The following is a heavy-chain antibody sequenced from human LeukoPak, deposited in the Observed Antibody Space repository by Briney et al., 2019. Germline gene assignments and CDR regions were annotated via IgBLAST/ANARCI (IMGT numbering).Heavy chain of an antibody. D-gene: IGHD6-19*01. CDR3: ARRIAVAGTSRSAFDY. V-gene: IGHV5-51*01. CDR2: IYPGDSDT. CDR1: GYSFTSCW. Sequence: GESLKISCKGLGYSFTSCWIGWVRQMPGKGLEWMGIIYPGDSDTRYSPSFQGQVTISADKSISTAYLQSSSLKASDTAMYYCARRIAVAGTSRSAFDYWGQGTLVTVSS. J-gene: IGHJ4*02.